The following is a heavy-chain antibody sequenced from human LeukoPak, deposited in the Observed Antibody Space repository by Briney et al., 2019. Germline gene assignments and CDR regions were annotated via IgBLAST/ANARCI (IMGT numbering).Heavy chain of an antibody. CDR2: ISSSSSTI. D-gene: IGHD2-2*01. J-gene: IGHJ3*02. V-gene: IGHV3-48*04. CDR3: ARGRNFYQLRQYDAFDI. CDR1: GFTFSSYG. Sequence: SGGSLRLSCAASGFTFSSYGMNWVRQAPGKGLEWVSYISSSSSTIYYADSVKGRFTISRDNAKNSLYLQMNSLRAEDTAVYYCARGRNFYQLRQYDAFDIWGQGTMVTVSS.